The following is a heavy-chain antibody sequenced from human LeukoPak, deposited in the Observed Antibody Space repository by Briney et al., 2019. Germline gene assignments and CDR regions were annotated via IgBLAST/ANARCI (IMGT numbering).Heavy chain of an antibody. CDR1: GYSISSGYY. CDR2: IYYSGST. CDR3: AREGSGGFDY. Sequence: PSETLSLTCTVSGYSISSGYYWGWIRQPPGKGLEWIGYIYYSGSTNYNPSLESRVTISVDTSKNRFSLKLSSVTAADTAVYYCAREGSGGFDYRGQGTLVTVSS. J-gene: IGHJ4*02. D-gene: IGHD6-25*01. V-gene: IGHV4-61*01.